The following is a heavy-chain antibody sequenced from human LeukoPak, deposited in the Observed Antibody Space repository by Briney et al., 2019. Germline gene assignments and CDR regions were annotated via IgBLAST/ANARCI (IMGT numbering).Heavy chain of an antibody. V-gene: IGHV4-34*01. J-gene: IGHJ3*01. CDR1: GGSFSGYS. CDR3: ARVRKGNDAFDV. CDR2: INHSGSI. Sequence: PSKTLSLTCAVYGGSFSGYSWNWVRQPPGKGLEWIGEINHSGSINYNPSLKSRVTISVDTSKNQFSLKLSSVTAADTAVYYCARVRKGNDAFDVWGQGTMVTVSS.